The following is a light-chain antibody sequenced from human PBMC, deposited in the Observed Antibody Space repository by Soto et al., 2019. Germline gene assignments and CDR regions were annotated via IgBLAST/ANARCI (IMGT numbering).Light chain of an antibody. CDR2: EFS. J-gene: IGLJ1*01. V-gene: IGLV2-8*01. CDR3: CSYAGNDNFYV. CDR1: SSDVGGYNY. Sequence: QSSLTQPVSASGSPGQSVTISCTGTSSDVGGYNYVSWYQQHPGKAPKLMIYEFSRRPSGVPDRFSGSRSANTAFLTVSGLQAEDEADYYCCSYAGNDNFYVFGTGTKLTVL.